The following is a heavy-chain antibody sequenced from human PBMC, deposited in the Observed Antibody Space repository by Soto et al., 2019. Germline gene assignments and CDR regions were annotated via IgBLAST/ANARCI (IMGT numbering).Heavy chain of an antibody. Sequence: SETLSLTCTVSGGSVSSGSYYWSWIRQPPGKGLEWIGYIYYSGSTNYNPSLKSRVTISVDTSKNQFSLKLSSVTAADTAVYYCAREYSSSTSFDHWGQGTMVTVYS. J-gene: IGHJ4*02. CDR2: IYYSGST. CDR3: AREYSSSTSFDH. V-gene: IGHV4-61*01. D-gene: IGHD6-6*01. CDR1: GGSVSSGSYY.